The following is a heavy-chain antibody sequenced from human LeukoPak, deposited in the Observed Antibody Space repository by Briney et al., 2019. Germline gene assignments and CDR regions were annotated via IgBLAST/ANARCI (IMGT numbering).Heavy chain of an antibody. CDR3: ARVVSWGAYSDWLYGLNYFDY. J-gene: IGHJ4*02. CDR1: GGTFSSYA. D-gene: IGHD3-9*01. V-gene: IGHV1-69*13. Sequence: ASVTVSCKASGGTFSSYAISWVRQAPGQGLEWMGGIIPIFGTANYAQKFQGRITITADESTSTAYMELSSLRSEDTAVYYCARVVSWGAYSDWLYGLNYFDYWGQGTLVTVSS. CDR2: IIPIFGTA.